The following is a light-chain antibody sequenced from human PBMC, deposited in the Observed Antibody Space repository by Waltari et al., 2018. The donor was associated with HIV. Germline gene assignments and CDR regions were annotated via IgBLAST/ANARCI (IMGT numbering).Light chain of an antibody. CDR3: QQYNNWPPLS. Sequence: EIVMTQSPATLSVSPGEKATLSCRASQNVNNNLAWYQQKPGQAPRLLIYGASTRATGIPDRFSGSGSWTEFTLTISSLQSEDFVLYYCQQYNNWPPLSFGGGTKVEFK. V-gene: IGKV3-15*01. CDR2: GAS. CDR1: QNVNNN. J-gene: IGKJ4*01.